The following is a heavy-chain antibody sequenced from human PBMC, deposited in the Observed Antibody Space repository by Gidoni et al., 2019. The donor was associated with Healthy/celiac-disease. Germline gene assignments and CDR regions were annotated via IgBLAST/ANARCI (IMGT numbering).Heavy chain of an antibody. J-gene: IGHJ6*02. CDR1: GFPLSSYG. D-gene: IGHD6-6*01. CDR2: ISYDGSNK. V-gene: IGHV3-30*18. Sequence: QVQLVESGGGVFQPGRSLLLSCAASGFPLSSYGMHWVRQSPGKGLEWVAVISYDGSNKYYADSVKGRFTISRDNSKNTLYLQMNSLRAEDTAVYYCAKDHGAARPDYYYGMDVWGQGTTVTVSS. CDR3: AKDHGAARPDYYYGMDV.